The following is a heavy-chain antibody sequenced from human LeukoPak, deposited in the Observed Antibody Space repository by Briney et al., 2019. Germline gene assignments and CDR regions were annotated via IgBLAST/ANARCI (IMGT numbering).Heavy chain of an antibody. CDR1: GFTFSSHW. Sequence: GGSLRLSCAASGFTFSSHWMSWVRQAPGKGLEWVANIKQDGSEKYYVDSVKGRFTISRDNAENSLYLQMNSLRVEDTAVYYCARDRSGTYFWGQGSLVTVSS. J-gene: IGHJ4*02. V-gene: IGHV3-7*01. D-gene: IGHD1-26*01. CDR3: ARDRSGTYF. CDR2: IKQDGSEK.